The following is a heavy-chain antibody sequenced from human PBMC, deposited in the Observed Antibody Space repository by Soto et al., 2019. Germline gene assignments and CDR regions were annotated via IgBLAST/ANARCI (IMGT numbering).Heavy chain of an antibody. Sequence: PGGSLRLSCAASGFTFSSYGMHWVRQAPGKGLEWVAVIWYGGSNKYYAGSVKGRFTISRDNSKNTLYLQMNSLRAEDTAVYYCARGDYGDYLSYWGQGTLVTVSS. CDR2: IWYGGSNK. J-gene: IGHJ4*02. CDR1: GFTFSSYG. V-gene: IGHV3-33*01. D-gene: IGHD4-17*01. CDR3: ARGDYGDYLSY.